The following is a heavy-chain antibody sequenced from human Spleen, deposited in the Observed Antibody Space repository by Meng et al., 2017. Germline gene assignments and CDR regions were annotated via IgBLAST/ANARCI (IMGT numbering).Heavy chain of an antibody. V-gene: IGHV1-2*06. CDR3: VRDEDISAAGKLFGDY. CDR2: IDPKSGDT. Sequence: QVQLVQSGVEVKKPGASVKFSCKPSGYNFPDYWLHWVRRAPGQGLEWMGRIDPKSGDTHYAQSFQGRVTMTGDTSISTAYMELSGLRSDDTAMYYCVRDEDISAAGKLFGDYWGQGTLVTVSS. CDR1: GYNFPDYW. J-gene: IGHJ4*02. D-gene: IGHD6-13*01.